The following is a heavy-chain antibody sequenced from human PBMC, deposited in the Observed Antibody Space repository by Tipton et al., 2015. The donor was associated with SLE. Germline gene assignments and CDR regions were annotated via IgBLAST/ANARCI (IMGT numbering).Heavy chain of an antibody. D-gene: IGHD1-26*01. Sequence: TLSLTCSVHDGSFSGYYWTWIRQPPGKGLEWIGEINHSGSTNYNPSLKSRVTISIDTSKNQFSLKLRSVTAADTAIYYCAREGGGPDYWGQGTLVTVSS. V-gene: IGHV4-34*01. CDR2: INHSGST. CDR3: AREGGGPDY. CDR1: DGSFSGYY. J-gene: IGHJ4*02.